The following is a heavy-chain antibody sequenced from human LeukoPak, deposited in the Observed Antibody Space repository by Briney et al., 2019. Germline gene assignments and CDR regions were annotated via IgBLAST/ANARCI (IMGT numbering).Heavy chain of an antibody. J-gene: IGHJ4*02. CDR3: ARVDASSLAVHY. CDR1: GYTFTGCF. V-gene: IGHV1-2*02. CDR2: INPNSGGT. D-gene: IGHD6-19*01. Sequence: ASVKVSCKTSGYTFTGCFLNWVRQAPGQGLEWMGRINPNSGGTNCGQKFQDRVTLTRDTSIATAYMELTGLTSDDTAVYYCARVDASSLAVHYWGQGTLVTVSS.